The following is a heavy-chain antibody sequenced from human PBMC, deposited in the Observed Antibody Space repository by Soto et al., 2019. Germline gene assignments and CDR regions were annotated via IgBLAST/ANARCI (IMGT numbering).Heavy chain of an antibody. J-gene: IGHJ6*02. D-gene: IGHD3-10*01. V-gene: IGHV4-31*03. Sequence: PSETLSLTCTVSGGSISSGGYYWSWIRQHPGKGLEWIGYIYYSGSTYYNPSLKSRVTISVDTSKNQFSLKLSSVTAADTAVYYCARYALLWFGELTYGMDVWGQGTTVTVSS. CDR2: IYYSGST. CDR3: ARYALLWFGELTYGMDV. CDR1: GGSISSGGYY.